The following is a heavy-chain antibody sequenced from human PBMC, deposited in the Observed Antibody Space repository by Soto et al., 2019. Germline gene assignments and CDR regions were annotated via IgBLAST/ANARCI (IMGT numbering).Heavy chain of an antibody. CDR1: GFTFSTYP. CDR2: ISGSGIST. D-gene: IGHD4-4*01. V-gene: IGHV3-23*01. J-gene: IGHJ6*02. CDR3: VKPPVITASYYYYDMDV. Sequence: PGGSLRLSCAASGFTFSTYPMSWVRQAPGKGLEWVSGISGSGISTYYTDSVKGRFTISRDNSKNTVFLQMNGLRDEDTAVYYCVKPPVITASYYYYDMDVWGQGTTVTVS.